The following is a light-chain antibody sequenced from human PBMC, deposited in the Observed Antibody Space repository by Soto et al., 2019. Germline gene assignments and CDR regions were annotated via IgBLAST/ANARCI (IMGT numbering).Light chain of an antibody. Sequence: IVLTQSPGTLSLSPGERATLSCRASQSVSSSFLAWYQQKPGQAPRLLIYGASSRATGIPDRFSGSASGTDFTLTISRLEPEDFAMYYCQQYGSSPRTFGQGTKVEVK. CDR1: QSVSSSF. J-gene: IGKJ1*01. V-gene: IGKV3-20*01. CDR2: GAS. CDR3: QQYGSSPRT.